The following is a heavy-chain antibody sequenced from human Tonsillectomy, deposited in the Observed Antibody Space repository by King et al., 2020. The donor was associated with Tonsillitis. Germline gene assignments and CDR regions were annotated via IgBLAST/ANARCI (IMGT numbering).Heavy chain of an antibody. Sequence: VQLVESGGGLVQPGGSLRLSCAASGFTFSNYWMSWVRQAPGKGLEWVANIRQDVSESFYVDSVKGRFTMSRDNAKNSLYLQMNSLRAEDTAVYYFTTFWSGYFDYWGQRTMVIVSS. V-gene: IGHV3-7*01. J-gene: IGHJ4*02. CDR3: TTFWSGYFDY. CDR1: GFTFSNYW. D-gene: IGHD3-3*01. CDR2: IRQDVSES.